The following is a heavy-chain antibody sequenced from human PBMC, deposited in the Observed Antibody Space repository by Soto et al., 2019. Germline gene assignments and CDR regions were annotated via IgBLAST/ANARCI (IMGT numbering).Heavy chain of an antibody. Sequence: PGESLKISCKGSGYSFTSYWIGWVRQMPGKGLEWMGIIYPGDSDTRYSPSFQGQVTISADKSISTAYLQWSSLKASDTAMYYCARNYYDSSGYSRWFGPWGQGTLVTVSS. J-gene: IGHJ5*02. D-gene: IGHD3-22*01. V-gene: IGHV5-51*01. CDR2: IYPGDSDT. CDR1: GYSFTSYW. CDR3: ARNYYDSSGYSRWFGP.